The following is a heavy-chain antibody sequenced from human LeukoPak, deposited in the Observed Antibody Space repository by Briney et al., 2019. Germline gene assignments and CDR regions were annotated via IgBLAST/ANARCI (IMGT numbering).Heavy chain of an antibody. CDR1: GFSFSSYA. CDR3: AAEYNWNLFDY. J-gene: IGHJ4*02. Sequence: GGSLRLSCAASGFSFSSYAMSWGRQAPGEGREWWSAISGSGGSTYYADSVKGRFNISSDHSKNTLCLEMNSLRAEDTAVYYCAAEYNWNLFDYWGQGTLVTVSS. CDR2: ISGSGGST. D-gene: IGHD1-20*01. V-gene: IGHV3-23*01.